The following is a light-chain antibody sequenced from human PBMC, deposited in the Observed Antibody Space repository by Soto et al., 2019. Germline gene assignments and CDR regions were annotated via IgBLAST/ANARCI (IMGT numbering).Light chain of an antibody. CDR1: QRVLYSSNNKNY. CDR3: QHYYSTPLT. J-gene: IGKJ4*01. CDR2: WAS. Sequence: DIVMTQSPDSLAVSLGERATINCKSSQRVLYSSNNKNYLAWYQQKPGQPPKLLIYWASTRESGVPDRCSGSGSGTDFTLTISSLQAEDVAVYYCQHYYSTPLTFGGGTKVELK. V-gene: IGKV4-1*01.